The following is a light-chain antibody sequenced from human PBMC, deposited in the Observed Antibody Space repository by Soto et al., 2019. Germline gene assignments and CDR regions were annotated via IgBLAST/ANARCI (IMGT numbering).Light chain of an antibody. J-gene: IGKJ2*01. V-gene: IGKV1-33*01. Sequence: EIQMTQSPSSLSASVGDRVTITCQASQDISNYLNWYQQKPGKAPKLLIYDASNLESGVPSRFSGSGSDTYFTFTISSLQPEDISTYYCQQYGTFGQGTKLEIK. CDR2: DAS. CDR3: QQYGT. CDR1: QDISNY.